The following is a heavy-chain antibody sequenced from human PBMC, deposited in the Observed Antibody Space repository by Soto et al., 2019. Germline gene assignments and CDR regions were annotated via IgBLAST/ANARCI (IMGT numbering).Heavy chain of an antibody. D-gene: IGHD5-12*01. CDR3: TKEKSVMYSGYDAFDI. CDR2: ISSSGTI. CDR1: GFTFSSYA. J-gene: IGHJ3*02. V-gene: IGHV3-48*03. Sequence: GGSLRLSCAASGFTFSSYAMHWVRQAPGKGLEWVAYISSSGTILYGDSVKGRFTISRDNADNSLYLQMNSLTAEDTAVYYCTKEKSVMYSGYDAFDIWGRGTMVTVSS.